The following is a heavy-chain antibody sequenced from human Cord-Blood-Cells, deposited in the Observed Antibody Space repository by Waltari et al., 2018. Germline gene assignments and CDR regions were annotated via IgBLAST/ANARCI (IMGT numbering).Heavy chain of an antibody. CDR1: GGSISSSSYY. CDR3: ARPSHKVSSYYYYGMDV. Sequence: QLQLQESGPGLVKPSETLSLTCTVSGGSISSSSYYWGWIRQPPGKGLEWIGSIYYSGSTYYSPSLKGRVTISVDTSKNQFSLKLSSVTAADTAVYYCARPSHKVSSYYYYGMDVWGQGTTVTVSS. V-gene: IGHV4-39*01. CDR2: IYYSGST. J-gene: IGHJ6*02.